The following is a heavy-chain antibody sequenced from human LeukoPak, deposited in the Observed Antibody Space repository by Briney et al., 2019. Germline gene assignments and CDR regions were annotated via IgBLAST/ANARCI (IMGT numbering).Heavy chain of an antibody. CDR3: AKGVRLWFAFYFDY. Sequence: PGGSLRLSCAASGFTISNYAMTWVSHAPGKGLEWVSSISGNSANTYYADSVKGRFTVSRDNSHNILYLQMNSLRGEDTAVYFCAKGVRLWFAFYFDYWGQGTLATVSS. D-gene: IGHD3-10*01. J-gene: IGHJ4*02. CDR2: ISGNSANT. V-gene: IGHV3-23*01. CDR1: GFTISNYA.